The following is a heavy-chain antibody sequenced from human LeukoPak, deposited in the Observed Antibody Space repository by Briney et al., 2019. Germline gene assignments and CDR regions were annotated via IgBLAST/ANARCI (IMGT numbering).Heavy chain of an antibody. CDR2: ISGSGGST. Sequence: GGSLRLSCAASGFTFGSYAMSWVRQAPGKGLEWVSAISGSGGSTYYADSVKGRFTISRDNSKNTLYLQMNSLRAEDTAVYYCAKIRRLWFGEFPDYWGQGTLVTVSS. J-gene: IGHJ4*02. CDR1: GFTFGSYA. CDR3: AKIRRLWFGEFPDY. D-gene: IGHD3-10*01. V-gene: IGHV3-23*01.